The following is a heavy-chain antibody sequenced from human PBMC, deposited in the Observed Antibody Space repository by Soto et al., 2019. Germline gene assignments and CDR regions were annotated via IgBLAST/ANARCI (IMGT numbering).Heavy chain of an antibody. V-gene: IGHV3-23*01. J-gene: IGHJ4*02. CDR1: GFTFSSYA. CDR3: ARGNLSFDFDP. Sequence: GGSLRLSCAASGFTFSSYAMSWVHQAPGKWLEWVSAISGSGGSTYYADSVRGRFTLSRDNSMRTGYLQMNTLRDDDTGLYFCARGNLSFDFDPWGRGTLVTVSS. CDR2: ISGSGGST. D-gene: IGHD2-15*01.